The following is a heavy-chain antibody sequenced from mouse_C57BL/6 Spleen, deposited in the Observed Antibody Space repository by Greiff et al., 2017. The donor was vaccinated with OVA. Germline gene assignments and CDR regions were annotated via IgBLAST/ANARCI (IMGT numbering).Heavy chain of an antibody. CDR1: GYTFTSYW. V-gene: IGHV1-69*01. J-gene: IGHJ3*01. Sequence: QVHVKQPGAELVMPGASVKLSCKASGYTFTSYWMHWVKQRPGQGLEWIGEIDPSDSYTNYNQKFKGKSTLTVDKSSSTAYMQLSSLTSEDSAVYYCARLPSIYYDYDGAYWGQGTLVTVSA. CDR2: IDPSDSYT. D-gene: IGHD2-4*01. CDR3: ARLPSIYYDYDGAY.